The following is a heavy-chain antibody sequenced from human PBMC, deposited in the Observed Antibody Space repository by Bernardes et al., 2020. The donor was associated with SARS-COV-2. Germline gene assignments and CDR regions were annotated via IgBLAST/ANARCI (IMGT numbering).Heavy chain of an antibody. D-gene: IGHD2-8*01. V-gene: IGHV3-23*01. CDR2: IRGNGDTT. J-gene: IGHJ3*02. Sequence: GGSLILSCAASGFTFRSSAMSWVRQAPGPGLEWVSAIRGNGDTTYYADSVKGRFTISRDNSENTLYLQMNSLRVEDTAVYYCAKEWDTVPGNAFDIWGHGTLVTVSS. CDR1: GFTFRSSA. CDR3: AKEWDTVPGNAFDI.